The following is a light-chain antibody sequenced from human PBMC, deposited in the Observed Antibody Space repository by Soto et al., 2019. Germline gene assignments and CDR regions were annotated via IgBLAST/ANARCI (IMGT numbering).Light chain of an antibody. Sequence: EIVMTQSPATLSVSPGERATLSCRASQSVYNNLAWYQQKPGQAPRLLIYGASTRATGIPARFSGSGSGTEFTRTVSSLQSEDFAVYYCQQRSHWPPTFGGGTKVEIK. CDR3: QQRSHWPPT. CDR2: GAS. V-gene: IGKV3-15*01. J-gene: IGKJ4*01. CDR1: QSVYNN.